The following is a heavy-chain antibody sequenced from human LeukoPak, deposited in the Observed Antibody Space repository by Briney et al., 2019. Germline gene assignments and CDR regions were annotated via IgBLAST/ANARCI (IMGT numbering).Heavy chain of an antibody. V-gene: IGHV4-4*02. D-gene: IGHD3-16*01. CDR3: ARHYGP. Sequence: SETLSLTCTVSGDSINSLDLWSWVRQPPGKGLEWIGEINHSGSTNYNPSLKSRVTISVDTSKNQFSLKLSSVTAADTAVYYCARHYGPWGQGTLVAVSS. CDR1: GDSINSLDL. J-gene: IGHJ5*02. CDR2: INHSGST.